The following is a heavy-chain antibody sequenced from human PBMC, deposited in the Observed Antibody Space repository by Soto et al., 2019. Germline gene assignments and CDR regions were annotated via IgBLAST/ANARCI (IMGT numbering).Heavy chain of an antibody. CDR3: ARENTYDFWSGYYLSGGFDP. D-gene: IGHD3-3*01. Sequence: ASVKVSCKASGYTFTSYAMHWVRQAPGQRLEWMGWINAGNGNTKYSQKFQGRVTITRDTSASTAYMELSSLRSEDTAVYYCARENTYDFWSGYYLSGGFDPWGQGTLVTVSS. J-gene: IGHJ5*02. CDR1: GYTFTSYA. CDR2: INAGNGNT. V-gene: IGHV1-3*01.